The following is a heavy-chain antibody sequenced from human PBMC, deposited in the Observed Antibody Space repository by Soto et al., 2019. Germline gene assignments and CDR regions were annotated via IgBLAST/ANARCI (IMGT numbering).Heavy chain of an antibody. Sequence: QVQLVQSGAEVKKPGSSVKVSCKASGGTFSSYTISWVRQAPGQGLEWMGRIIPILGIANYAQKFQGRVKXXADKSTSTAYMELSSLISEDTAVYYCARGYNWNDIWGQGTMVTVSS. CDR1: GGTFSSYT. CDR2: IIPILGIA. V-gene: IGHV1-69*02. D-gene: IGHD1-1*01. CDR3: ARGYNWNDI. J-gene: IGHJ3*02.